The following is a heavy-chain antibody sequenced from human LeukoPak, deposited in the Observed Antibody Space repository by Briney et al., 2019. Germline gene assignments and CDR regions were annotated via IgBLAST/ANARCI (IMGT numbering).Heavy chain of an antibody. CDR3: ARARYDSSGYQWFDY. J-gene: IGHJ4*02. D-gene: IGHD3-22*01. V-gene: IGHV4-4*02. CDR2: IYHSGST. Sequence: SETLSLTCAVSGGSISSSNWWSWVRQPPGKGLEWIGEIYHSGSTNYNPSLKSRVTISVDKSKNQFSLKLSSVTAADTAVYYCARARYDSSGYQWFDYWGQGTLVTVSS. CDR1: GGSISSSNW.